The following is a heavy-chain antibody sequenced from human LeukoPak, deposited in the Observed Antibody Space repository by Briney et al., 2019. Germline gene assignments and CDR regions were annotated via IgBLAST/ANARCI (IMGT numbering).Heavy chain of an antibody. J-gene: IGHJ4*02. D-gene: IGHD2-15*01. Sequence: GRSLRLSCAASGLTFSSYGMHWVRQAPGKGLEWVAVIWYDGSNKYYADSVKGRFTISRDNSKNTLYLQMNSLRAEDTAVYYCARDSFPHLLGYYFDYWGQGTLVTVSS. CDR2: IWYDGSNK. CDR1: GLTFSSYG. V-gene: IGHV3-33*01. CDR3: ARDSFPHLLGYYFDY.